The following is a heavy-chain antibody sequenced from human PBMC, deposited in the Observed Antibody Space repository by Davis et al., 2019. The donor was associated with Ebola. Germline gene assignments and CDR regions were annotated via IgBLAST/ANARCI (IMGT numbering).Heavy chain of an antibody. V-gene: IGHV1-18*01. D-gene: IGHD4-11*01. J-gene: IGHJ6*02. Sequence: ASVKVSCKASGYTFTSYGISWVRQAPGQGLEWMGWISAYNGNTNYAQRLQGRVTMTTDTSTSTAYMELRSLRSDDTAVYYCATYSNYGYYYYYGMDVWGQGTTVTVSS. CDR3: ATYSNYGYYYYYGMDV. CDR2: ISAYNGNT. CDR1: GYTFTSYG.